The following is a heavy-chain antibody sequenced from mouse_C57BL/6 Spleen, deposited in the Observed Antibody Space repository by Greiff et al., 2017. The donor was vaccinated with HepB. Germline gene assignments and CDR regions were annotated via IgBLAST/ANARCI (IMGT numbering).Heavy chain of an antibody. Sequence: VKLVESGGGLVKPGGSLKLSCAASGFTFSSYTMSWVRQTPEKRLEWVATISGGGGNTYYPDSVKGRFTISSDNAKNTLYLQMSSLRSEDTALYYSAKHPLITTVVATDYAMDYWGQGTSVTVSS. D-gene: IGHD1-1*01. CDR1: GFTFSSYT. CDR3: AKHPLITTVVATDYAMDY. V-gene: IGHV5-9*01. J-gene: IGHJ4*01. CDR2: ISGGGGNT.